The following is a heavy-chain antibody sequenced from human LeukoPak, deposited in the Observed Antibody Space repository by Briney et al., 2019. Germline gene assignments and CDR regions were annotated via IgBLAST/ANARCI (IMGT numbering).Heavy chain of an antibody. V-gene: IGHV1-18*01. CDR3: ARGTLKNWFDP. Sequence: VKVSCKASGYTFTSYGISWVRQAPGQGLEWMGWISTYNGNTNYAQKFQGRVTMTTDTPTSTAYMELRSLRSDDTAIYYCARGTLKNWFDPWGQGTLVTVSS. J-gene: IGHJ5*02. CDR1: GYTFTSYG. CDR2: ISTYNGNT.